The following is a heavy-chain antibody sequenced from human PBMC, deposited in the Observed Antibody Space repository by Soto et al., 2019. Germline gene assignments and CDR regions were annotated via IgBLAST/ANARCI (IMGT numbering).Heavy chain of an antibody. CDR2: ISSSSSYI. D-gene: IGHD1-26*01. CDR3: ASYSGSYAPFDY. Sequence: SGGSLRLSCAASGFTFSSYNMNWVRQAPGKGLEWVSSISSSSSYIYYADSVEGRFTISRDNAKNSLYLQMNSLRAEDTAVYYCASYSGSYAPFDYWGQGTLVTVSS. J-gene: IGHJ4*02. CDR1: GFTFSSYN. V-gene: IGHV3-21*01.